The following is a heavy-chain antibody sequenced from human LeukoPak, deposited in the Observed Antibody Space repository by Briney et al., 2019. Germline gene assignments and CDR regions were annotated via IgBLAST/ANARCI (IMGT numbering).Heavy chain of an antibody. J-gene: IGHJ4*02. D-gene: IGHD1-7*01. V-gene: IGHV1-2*02. CDR1: GYAFTGYY. CDR3: ARAKSRTGTFDY. Sequence: GASVKVSCKASGYAFTGYYMHWVRQAPGQGLGWMGWIKPNSGGTNYAQKFQCRVTMTRDMSTSTVYMELSSLRSEDTAVYYCARAKSRTGTFDYWGQGTLVTVSS. CDR2: IKPNSGGT.